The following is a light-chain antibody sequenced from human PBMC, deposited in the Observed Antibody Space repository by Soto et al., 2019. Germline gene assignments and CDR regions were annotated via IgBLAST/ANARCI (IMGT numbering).Light chain of an antibody. CDR3: ISYTGSSTSYV. Sequence: QSVLTQPASVSGSPGQSITISCTGTSSDVGGYIYVSWYQQHPGKAPKLMIYDVTSRPSGVSYRFSGSKSGNTASLTISGLQAEDEADYYCISYTGSSTSYVFGSGTKVTVL. CDR1: SSDVGGYIY. CDR2: DVT. J-gene: IGLJ1*01. V-gene: IGLV2-14*01.